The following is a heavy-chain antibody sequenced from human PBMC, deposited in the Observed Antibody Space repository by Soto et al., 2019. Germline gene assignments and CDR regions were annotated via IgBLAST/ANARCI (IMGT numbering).Heavy chain of an antibody. CDR3: ARHAEQWLVRVDY. J-gene: IGHJ4*02. CDR1: GGSISSSSYY. Sequence: QLLESGPGLVKPSETLSLTCTVSGGSISSSSYYWGWIRQPPGKGLEWIGSIYYSGSTYYNPSLKSRVTISVDTSKNQFSLKLSSVTAADTAVYYCARHAEQWLVRVDYWGQGTLVTVSS. V-gene: IGHV4-39*01. CDR2: IYYSGST. D-gene: IGHD6-19*01.